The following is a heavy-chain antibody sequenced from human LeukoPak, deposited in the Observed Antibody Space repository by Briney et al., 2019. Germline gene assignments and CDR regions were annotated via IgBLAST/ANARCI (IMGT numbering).Heavy chain of an antibody. V-gene: IGHV3-21*01. Sequence: GGSLRLSCEASGFSFPYGMSWVRQAPGKGLEWVSSIDSSGGYMFYADSVKGRFIISRDNAKDSLYLQMNSLRVEDTAVYYCLRGDRRDYWGQGTLVTVSS. J-gene: IGHJ4*02. CDR3: LRGDRRDY. CDR2: IDSSGGYM. CDR1: GFSFPYG.